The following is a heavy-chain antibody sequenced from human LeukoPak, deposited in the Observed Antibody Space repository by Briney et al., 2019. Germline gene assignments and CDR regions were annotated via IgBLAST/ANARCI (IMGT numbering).Heavy chain of an antibody. V-gene: IGHV4-31*03. J-gene: IGHJ5*02. CDR2: IYYSGST. CDR1: GGSISSGGYY. Sequence: SETLSLTSTVSGGSISSGGYYWSWIRQHPGKGLEWIGYIYYSGSTYHNPSLKSRVTISVDTSKNQFSLKLSSVTAADTAVYYCAREEEYYDSSGYLDPWGQGTLVTVSS. CDR3: AREEEYYDSSGYLDP. D-gene: IGHD3-22*01.